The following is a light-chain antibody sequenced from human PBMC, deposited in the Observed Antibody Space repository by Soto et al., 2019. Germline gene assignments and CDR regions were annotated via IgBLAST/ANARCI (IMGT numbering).Light chain of an antibody. CDR3: QQYNDYSAWT. V-gene: IGKV3-15*01. CDR2: GAS. J-gene: IGKJ1*01. CDR1: QSVGSN. Sequence: EIVVTQSPATLSVSPGERATLSCRASQSVGSNLAWYQQRPGQAPRLLIYGASSRATGIPARFSGTESGTEFTLTISSLRPDDFATYYCQQYNDYSAWTFGQGTKVDIK.